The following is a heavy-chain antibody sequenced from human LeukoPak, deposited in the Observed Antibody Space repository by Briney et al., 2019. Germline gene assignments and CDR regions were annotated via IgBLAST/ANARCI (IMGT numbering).Heavy chain of an antibody. V-gene: IGHV1-18*01. CDR3: ARGGSGSWHYYYYYMDV. D-gene: IGHD1-26*01. J-gene: IGHJ6*03. CDR1: GYTFTSYG. Sequence: ASVKVSCKASGYTFTSYGISWVRQAPGQGLEWMGWIRAYNANTNYAQTLQGRVTMTTDTSTSTAYMELRSLRSEDTAVYYCARGGSGSWHYYYYYMDVWGKGTTVTVSS. CDR2: IRAYNANT.